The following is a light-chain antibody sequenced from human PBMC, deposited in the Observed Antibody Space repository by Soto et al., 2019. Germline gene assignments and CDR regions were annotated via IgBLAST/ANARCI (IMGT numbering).Light chain of an antibody. V-gene: IGLV2-14*01. CDR1: SSDVGGYNY. CDR3: SSYTSSSTPVV. CDR2: EVS. J-gene: IGLJ1*01. Sequence: QSTLTQPASVSGSAGQSITISCTGTSSDVGGYNYVSWYQQHPGKAPKLIIYEVSNRPSGVSNRFSGSKSGNTASLTISGLQAEDEADYYCSSYTSSSTPVVSGTGTKVTVL.